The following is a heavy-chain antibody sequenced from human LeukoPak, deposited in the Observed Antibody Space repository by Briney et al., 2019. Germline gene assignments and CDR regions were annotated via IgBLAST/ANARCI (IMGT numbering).Heavy chain of an antibody. J-gene: IGHJ4*02. CDR2: IKQDGSEK. CDR3: ARSTYYFDY. CDR1: GFTFSDFW. D-gene: IGHD2-2*01. Sequence: PGGSRRLSCAASGFTFSDFWVRWVRQAPGGGLEWVDNIKQDGSEKYYVDSVKGRFAISRDDARNSLYLQMNSLRAEDTAVYYCARSTYYFDYWGQGTLVTVSS. V-gene: IGHV3-7*01.